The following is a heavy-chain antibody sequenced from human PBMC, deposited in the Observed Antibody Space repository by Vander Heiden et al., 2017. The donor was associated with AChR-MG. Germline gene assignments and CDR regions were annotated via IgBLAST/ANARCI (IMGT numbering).Heavy chain of an antibody. Sequence: QVQLVESGGGVVQPGRSLRLSCAASGFTFSSYAMPWVRQGPGKGLEWVAVISYDGSNKYYAESVKGRFTISRDNSKNTLYLQMNSLRAEDTAVYYCARDRGSIAVAGTRYYFDYWGQGTLVTVSS. J-gene: IGHJ4*02. V-gene: IGHV3-30-3*01. D-gene: IGHD6-19*01. CDR2: ISYDGSNK. CDR3: ARDRGSIAVAGTRYYFDY. CDR1: GFTFSSYA.